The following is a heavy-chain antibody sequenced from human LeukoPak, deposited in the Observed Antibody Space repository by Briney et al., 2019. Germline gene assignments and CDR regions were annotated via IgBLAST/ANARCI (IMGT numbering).Heavy chain of an antibody. CDR3: ARGVVPAAFDY. J-gene: IGHJ4*02. V-gene: IGHV3-21*01. CDR1: GFIFSGYS. CDR2: VSESSSHI. Sequence: GGSLRLSCAASGFIFSGYSMNWVRQAPGKGLEWVSSVSESSSHISYADSVKGRFTIYRDNAKNSLYVQLDSLRVDDTAVYYCARGVVPAAFDYWGQGTLVTVSS. D-gene: IGHD2-2*01.